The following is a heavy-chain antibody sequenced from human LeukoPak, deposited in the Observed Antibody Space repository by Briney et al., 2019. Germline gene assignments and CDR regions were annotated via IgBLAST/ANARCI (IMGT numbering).Heavy chain of an antibody. V-gene: IGHV3-21*01. J-gene: IGHJ4*02. CDR1: GFTFSGYN. CDR3: ASSSERDYDFWSGYPLGY. D-gene: IGHD3-3*01. Sequence: GGSLRLSCAASGFTFSGYNMNWVRQAPGKGLEWVSSISSSSSYIYYADSVKGRFTISRDNAKNSLYLQMNSLRAEDTAVYYCASSSERDYDFWSGYPLGYWGQGTRATVSS. CDR2: ISSSSSYI.